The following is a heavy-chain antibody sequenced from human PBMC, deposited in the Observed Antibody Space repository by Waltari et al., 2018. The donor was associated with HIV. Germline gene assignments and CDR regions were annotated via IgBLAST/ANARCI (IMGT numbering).Heavy chain of an antibody. Sequence: SNYMSWVRQAPGKGLEWVSVIYSGGSTYYADSVKGRFTISRDNSKNTLYLQMNSLRAEDTAVYYCAMWAGTTDYWGQGTLVTVSS. J-gene: IGHJ4*02. CDR2: IYSGGST. CDR1: SNY. V-gene: IGHV3-53*01. CDR3: AMWAGTTDY. D-gene: IGHD1-1*01.